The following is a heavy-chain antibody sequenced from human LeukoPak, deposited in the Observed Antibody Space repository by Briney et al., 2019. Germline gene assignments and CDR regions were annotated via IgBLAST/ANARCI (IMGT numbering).Heavy chain of an antibody. Sequence: GGSLRLSCAASGFTFTRYTMNWVRQSPGKGLEWLSNISSRNTVIYYADPVKGRFTISRDNAKNSLYLQMNSLRAEDTAVYYCARLDSGSYSIDYWGQGTLVTVSS. V-gene: IGHV3-48*01. D-gene: IGHD3-10*01. CDR2: ISSRNTVI. CDR3: ARLDSGSYSIDY. J-gene: IGHJ4*02. CDR1: GFTFTRYT.